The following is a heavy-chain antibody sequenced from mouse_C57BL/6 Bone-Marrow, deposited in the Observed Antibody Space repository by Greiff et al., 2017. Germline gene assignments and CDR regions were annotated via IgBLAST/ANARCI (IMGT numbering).Heavy chain of an antibody. D-gene: IGHD1-1*01. J-gene: IGHJ4*01. CDR1: GYTFTDYE. Sequence: QVQLQQSGAELVRPGASVTLSCKASGYTFTDYEMHWVKQTPVHGLEWIGAIDPETGGTAYTQKFKGKDILTADKSSSTAYMGLRSLTSEGSAGYCCTRGGYGSSLYAMDYWGQGASVTVSA. CDR2: IDPETGGT. CDR3: TRGGYGSSLYAMDY. V-gene: IGHV1-15*01.